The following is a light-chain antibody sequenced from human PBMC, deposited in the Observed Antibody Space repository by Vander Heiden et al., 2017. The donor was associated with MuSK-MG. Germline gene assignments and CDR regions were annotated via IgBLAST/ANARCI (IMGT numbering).Light chain of an antibody. CDR1: PRSSTY. J-gene: IGKJ2*01. V-gene: IGKV1-39*01. Sequence: DIQMTQSPSSLSASVGDRVTITCQARPRSSTYLNWYQQKPGKAPQVLIYAASGLQSGVPARFSGSGSGRDFTLTISSLQPEDFAMYYCQQSYSTPYTFGQGTQLEIK. CDR3: QQSYSTPYT. CDR2: AAS.